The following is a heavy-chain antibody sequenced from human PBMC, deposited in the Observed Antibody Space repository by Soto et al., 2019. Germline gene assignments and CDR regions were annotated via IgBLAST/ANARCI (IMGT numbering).Heavy chain of an antibody. CDR3: AREGRYYASGRFWWFDP. D-gene: IGHD3-10*01. V-gene: IGHV4-34*01. J-gene: IGHJ5*02. Sequence: SETLSLTCAVYGGSFIDYYWSWMRQPPGKGLEWIGEINHSGSTNYNPSLKMRVTIAVDTSKNQFSLKLSSVTAAATAVYYCAREGRYYASGRFWWFDPWGQGTLVTVSS. CDR2: INHSGST. CDR1: GGSFIDYY.